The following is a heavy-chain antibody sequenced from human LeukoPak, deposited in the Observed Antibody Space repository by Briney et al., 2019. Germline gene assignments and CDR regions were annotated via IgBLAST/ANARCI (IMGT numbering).Heavy chain of an antibody. V-gene: IGHV3-23*01. CDR2: IGGSGVST. D-gene: IGHD1-26*01. J-gene: IGHJ4*02. CDR1: GFTFSSYA. Sequence: GTSLRLSCAASGFTFSSYAMSWVRQAPGKGLEWVSAIGGSGVSTYYADSVKGRFTISRDNSKNTLYLQMNSLRPEDTAVYYCARGEHFDYWGQGTLVTVSS. CDR3: ARGEHFDY.